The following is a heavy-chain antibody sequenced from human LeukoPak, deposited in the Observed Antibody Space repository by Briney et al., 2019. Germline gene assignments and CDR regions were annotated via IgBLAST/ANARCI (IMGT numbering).Heavy chain of an antibody. CDR1: GFSLSTSGEG. D-gene: IGHD6-19*01. J-gene: IGHJ3*02. CDR2: IYWNDDK. CDR3: AHRNQWLDAFDI. Sequence: SGPTLVNPTQILTLTCTFSGFSLSTSGEGVGWIRQPPGKALEWLALIYWNDDKRYSPSLKSRLTITKDTSKNQVVLTMTNMDPVDTATYYCAHRNQWLDAFDIWGQGTMVTVSS. V-gene: IGHV2-5*01.